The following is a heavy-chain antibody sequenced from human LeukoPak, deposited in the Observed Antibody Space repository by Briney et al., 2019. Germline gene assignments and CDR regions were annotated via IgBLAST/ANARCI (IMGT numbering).Heavy chain of an antibody. Sequence: ASVKVSCKASGGTFSSYAISWVRQAPGQGLEWMGWINPNSGGTNYAQKFQGRVTMTRDTSISTAYMELSRLRSDDTAVYYCARDLSVWWELRYYFDYWGQGTLVTVSS. J-gene: IGHJ4*02. CDR2: INPNSGGT. CDR3: ARDLSVWWELRYYFDY. D-gene: IGHD1-26*01. CDR1: GGTFSSYA. V-gene: IGHV1-2*02.